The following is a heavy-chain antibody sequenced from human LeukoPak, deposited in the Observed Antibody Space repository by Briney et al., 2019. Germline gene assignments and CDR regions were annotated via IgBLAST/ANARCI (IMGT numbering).Heavy chain of an antibody. CDR2: ISSQGTHM. J-gene: IGHJ4*02. CDR1: GVSFSDYS. CDR3: ARDFRIAAAVPSYFDY. Sequence: GGSMRLSSAAYGVSFSDYSLSWDRQAPGKGLEWVSFISSQGTHMYYLDSVQGQFPISRDNAKASLDLQLNSLRAEGTAVYFCARDFRIAAAVPSYFDYWGQGVLVTVSS. D-gene: IGHD6-13*01. V-gene: IGHV3-21*01.